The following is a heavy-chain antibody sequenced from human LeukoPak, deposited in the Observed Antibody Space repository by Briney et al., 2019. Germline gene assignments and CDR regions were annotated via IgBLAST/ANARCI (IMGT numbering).Heavy chain of an antibody. J-gene: IGHJ4*02. V-gene: IGHV3-72*01. Sequence: GGSLRLSCTASGFTFSDRYIDWVRQAPGEGLEWVGRSRNKANSYTTEYAASVKGRFTISRDESKNLLYLQMNSLTPEDTAVYYCTRCSTGTRLYYFDYWGQGTLVTVSS. CDR1: GFTFSDRY. CDR3: TRCSTGTRLYYFDY. D-gene: IGHD1/OR15-1a*01. CDR2: SRNKANSYTT.